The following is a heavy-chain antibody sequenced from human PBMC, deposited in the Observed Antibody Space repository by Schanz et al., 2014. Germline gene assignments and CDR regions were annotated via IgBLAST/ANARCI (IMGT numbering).Heavy chain of an antibody. CDR2: ISSGGNP. CDR3: ARDRRNADLDY. CDR1: GFGFSIYA. Sequence: EVQLVESGGGLIQPGGSLRLSCAASGFGFSIYAMHWVRQAPGKGLEWVSSISSGGNPYYANSVKGRFGISRDNAKNSLYLEMNSLRAEDTALYYCARDRRNADLDYWGQGTLVTVSS. V-gene: IGHV3-48*01. D-gene: IGHD1-1*01. J-gene: IGHJ4*02.